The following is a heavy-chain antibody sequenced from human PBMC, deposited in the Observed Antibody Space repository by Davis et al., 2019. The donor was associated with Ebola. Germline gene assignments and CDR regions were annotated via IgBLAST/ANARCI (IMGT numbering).Heavy chain of an antibody. D-gene: IGHD4-11*01. Sequence: SETLSLTCTVSGRSISSYYLSWIRQPPGKGLEWIGYIYYSGSTNYNPSLKSRVTISVDTSKNQFSLKLSSVTAADTDVYYCAREATVTYWYFDLWGRGTMVTVSS. V-gene: IGHV4-59*01. CDR2: IYYSGST. CDR1: GRSISSYY. J-gene: IGHJ2*01. CDR3: AREATVTYWYFDL.